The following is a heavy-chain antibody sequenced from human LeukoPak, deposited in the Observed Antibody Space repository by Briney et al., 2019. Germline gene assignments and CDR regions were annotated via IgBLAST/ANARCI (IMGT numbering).Heavy chain of an antibody. V-gene: IGHV4-59*01. J-gene: IGHJ4*02. CDR2: IYYSGST. Sequence: PSETLSLTCTVSGGPISSYYWSWIRQPPGKGLEWIGYIYYSGSTNYNPSLKSRVTISVDTSKNQFSLKLSSVTAADTAVYYCARGLSRFWGNLDYWGQGTLVTASS. D-gene: IGHD3-16*01. CDR3: ARGLSRFWGNLDY. CDR1: GGPISSYY.